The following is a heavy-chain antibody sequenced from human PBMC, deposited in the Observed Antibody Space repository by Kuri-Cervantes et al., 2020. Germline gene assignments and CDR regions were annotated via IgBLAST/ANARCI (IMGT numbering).Heavy chain of an antibody. CDR3: ARDSVPAAHDYYYGMDV. Sequence: GGSLRLSCAASGFTFSSYSMNWVRQAPGKGLEWVSSISSSSSYIYYADSVKGRFTISRDNAKNSLYLQMNSLRAEATAVYYCARDSVPAAHDYYYGMDVWGQGTTVTVSS. V-gene: IGHV3-21*01. J-gene: IGHJ6*02. CDR2: ISSSSSYI. D-gene: IGHD2-2*01. CDR1: GFTFSSYS.